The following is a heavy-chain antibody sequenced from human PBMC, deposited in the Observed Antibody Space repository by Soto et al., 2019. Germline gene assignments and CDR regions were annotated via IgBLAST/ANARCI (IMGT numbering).Heavy chain of an antibody. CDR1: GFTFSSYA. CDR2: ISGSGGST. D-gene: IGHD6-13*01. CDR3: AKDSSSYYYYGRDV. Sequence: EVQLLESGGGLVQPGGSLRLSCAASGFTFSSYAMSWVRQAPGKGLEWVSAISGSGGSTYYADSVKGRFTISRDNSKNTLYRQMNSLRAEDAAVYYCAKDSSSYYYYGRDVWGQGTTVTVSS. J-gene: IGHJ6*02. V-gene: IGHV3-23*01.